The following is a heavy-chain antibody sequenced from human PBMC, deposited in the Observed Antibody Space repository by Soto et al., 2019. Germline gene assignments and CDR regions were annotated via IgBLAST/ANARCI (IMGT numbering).Heavy chain of an antibody. CDR3: ARDRERDAWYEDY. J-gene: IGHJ4*02. CDR2: ISGSDGST. Sequence: LRLSCVASGFSFCSYAMTWVRQAPGKGLEWVSVISGSDGSTYYADSVKGRFTISRDNYKNTLYLQMNSLRAEDTAVYYCARDRERDAWYEDYWGQGTLVTVSS. V-gene: IGHV3-23*01. D-gene: IGHD6-13*01. CDR1: GFSFCSYA.